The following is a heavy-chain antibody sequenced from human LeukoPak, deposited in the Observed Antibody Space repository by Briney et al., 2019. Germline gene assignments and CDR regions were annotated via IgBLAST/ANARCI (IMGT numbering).Heavy chain of an antibody. CDR1: GFTFSPYS. J-gene: IGHJ5*02. CDR2: INAHRTI. V-gene: IGHV3-48*01. Sequence: PGGSLRPSCATSGFTFSPYSFNWVRQAPGKGLEWISYINAHRTIYYADSVEGRFTISRDTSKNTLYLQMNSLRAEDTAVYYCAKDSYYGDFPLVLDPWGQGTLVTVSS. D-gene: IGHD4-17*01. CDR3: AKDSYYGDFPLVLDP.